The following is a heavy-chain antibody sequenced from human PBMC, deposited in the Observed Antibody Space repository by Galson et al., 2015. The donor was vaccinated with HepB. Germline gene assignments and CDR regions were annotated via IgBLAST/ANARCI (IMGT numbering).Heavy chain of an antibody. V-gene: IGHV3-23*01. Sequence: SLRLSCAASGFTFSIFAMSWVRQAPGKGLEWVSTISGSGGATYYADSVKGRFTISRDNSKNTLYLQMNSLSAEDTAVYYCARAAAGPMGYWGQGSLVTVSS. CDR1: GFTFSIFA. CDR2: ISGSGGAT. J-gene: IGHJ4*02. D-gene: IGHD6-13*01. CDR3: ARAAAGPMGY.